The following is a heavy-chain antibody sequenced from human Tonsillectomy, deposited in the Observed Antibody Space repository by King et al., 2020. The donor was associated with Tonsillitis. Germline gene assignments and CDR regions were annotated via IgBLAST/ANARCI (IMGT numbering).Heavy chain of an antibody. V-gene: IGHV4-59*08. CDR2: VYYSGNT. D-gene: IGHD6-6*01. CDR3: ARPGGGSSSSSYFDF. CDR1: GGSIGTYY. J-gene: IGHJ4*02. Sequence: VQLQESGPGLLKSSETLSLTCTVSGGSIGTYYWSWIRQSPGKGLEWIGYVYYSGNTNYNPSLKSRVTMSVDTSKTQFSLLLTSVTAAATAAYYCARPGGGSSSSSYFDFWGRGALVTVSP.